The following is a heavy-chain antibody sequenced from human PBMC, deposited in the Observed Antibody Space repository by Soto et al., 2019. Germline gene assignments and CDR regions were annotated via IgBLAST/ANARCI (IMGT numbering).Heavy chain of an antibody. V-gene: IGHV3-23*01. CDR1: GFTFSSFA. CDR3: ARSRYCSGGSCYFDY. CDR2: VSGSGYTT. Sequence: GGSLRLSCAASGFTFSSFAMSWVRQAPGKGLEWVSTVSGSGYTTYYADSVKGRFTISRDNSKNTLYLQMNSLIAEDTAVYFCARSRYCSGGSCYFDYWGQGT. J-gene: IGHJ4*02. D-gene: IGHD2-15*01.